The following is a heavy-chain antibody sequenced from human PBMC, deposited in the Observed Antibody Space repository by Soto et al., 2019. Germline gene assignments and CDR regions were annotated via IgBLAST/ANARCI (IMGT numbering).Heavy chain of an antibody. CDR1: GGTLGNTA. CDR3: ERDGDPGYSGWSGPLGGGRFDT. D-gene: IGHD3-3*01. J-gene: IGHJ5*02. CDR2: IVPLFGTA. Sequence: QVQLVQSGAEVKEPGSSVNVSCKTSGGTLGNTAVTWVRQVPGQGLEWIGGIVPLFGTANYAQKFRGRVMIAAAESTSTAYLDLSSLRSDDKARYYCERDGDPGYSGWSGPLGGGRFDTWGQGTLVTVSS. V-gene: IGHV1-69*12.